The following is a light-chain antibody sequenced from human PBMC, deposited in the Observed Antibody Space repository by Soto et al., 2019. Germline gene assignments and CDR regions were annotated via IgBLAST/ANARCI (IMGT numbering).Light chain of an antibody. CDR2: GTS. J-gene: IGKJ4*01. V-gene: IGKV3-15*01. CDR1: QSVSNN. CDR3: QQYNTWSPLT. Sequence: EIVISQSQATMSVSPWERATLSSRASQSVSNNFAWYRQKPGQAPRLLIYGTSTRATDIPARFSGSGSGTEFTLTISSLQSEDFAVYYCQQYNTWSPLTFGGGTKVETK.